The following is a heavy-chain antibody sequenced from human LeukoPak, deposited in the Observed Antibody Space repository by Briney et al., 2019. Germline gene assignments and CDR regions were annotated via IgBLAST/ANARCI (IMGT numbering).Heavy chain of an antibody. CDR1: GLTFSSYA. CDR2: ISYDGSNK. D-gene: IGHD1-1*01. Sequence: GGSLRLSCAASGLTFSSYAMHWVRQAPGKGLEWVAVISYDGSNKYYADSVKGRFTISRDNSKNTLYLQMNSLRAEDTAVYYCARGYPFDYWGQGTLVTVSS. J-gene: IGHJ4*02. CDR3: ARGYPFDY. V-gene: IGHV3-30-3*01.